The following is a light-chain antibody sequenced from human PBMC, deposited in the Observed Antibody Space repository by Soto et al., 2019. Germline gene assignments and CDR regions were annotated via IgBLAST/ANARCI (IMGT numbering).Light chain of an antibody. J-gene: IGLJ2*01. CDR2: KTD. CDR1: SANIERNN. CDR3: ASWDDSVNIWI. V-gene: IGLV1-44*01. Sequence: QSVMTQSPSASGTPGQRVTISCSGSSANIERNNVNWYQQFPGTAPKLLIYKTDQRPSGDPDRFSGSKSDTSASLAISGLQFEDEVDYYCASWDDSVNIWIFGVGINLTV.